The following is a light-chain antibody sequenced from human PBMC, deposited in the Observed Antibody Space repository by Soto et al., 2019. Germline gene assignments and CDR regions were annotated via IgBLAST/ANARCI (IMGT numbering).Light chain of an antibody. CDR1: QSVSNN. CDR2: GAS. J-gene: IGKJ5*01. Sequence: ETVMTQSPATLSVSPEERATLSCRASQSVSNNLAWYQQKPSQAPRLLIYGASTRATGIPARFSGSGSGTEFTLTISSLQSEDFAVYYCQQSNHWPPVTFGQGTRLEIK. CDR3: QQSNHWPPVT. V-gene: IGKV3-15*01.